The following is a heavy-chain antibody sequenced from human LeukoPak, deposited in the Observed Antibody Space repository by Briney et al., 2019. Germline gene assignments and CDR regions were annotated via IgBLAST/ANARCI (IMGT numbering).Heavy chain of an antibody. D-gene: IGHD6-13*01. Sequence: KPSETLSLTCNVSGDSIINNRYYWGWIRQPPGKGLEWIGSIYYSGSTYYNPSLKSRVTISVDTSKNQFSLKLSSVTAADTAVYYCAREVSSRYSSSFGWFDPWGQGTLVTVSS. V-gene: IGHV4-39*07. CDR1: GDSIINNRYY. CDR3: AREVSSRYSSSFGWFDP. CDR2: IYYSGST. J-gene: IGHJ5*02.